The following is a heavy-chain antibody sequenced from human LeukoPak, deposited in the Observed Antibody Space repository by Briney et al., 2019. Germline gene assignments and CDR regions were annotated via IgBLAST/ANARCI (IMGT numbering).Heavy chain of an antibody. Sequence: SETLSLTCTVSGGSISSYYWSWIRQPPGKGLEWIGYIYYSGSTNYNPSLKSRVTISVDTSKNQFSLKLSSVTAADTAVYYCARLSYGSVSYSDAFDIWGQGTMVTVSS. CDR3: ARLSYGSVSYSDAFDI. D-gene: IGHD3-10*01. CDR2: IYYSGST. J-gene: IGHJ3*02. CDR1: GGSISSYY. V-gene: IGHV4-59*08.